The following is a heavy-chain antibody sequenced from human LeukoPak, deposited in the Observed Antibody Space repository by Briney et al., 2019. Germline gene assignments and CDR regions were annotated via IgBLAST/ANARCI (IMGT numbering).Heavy chain of an antibody. D-gene: IGHD2-2*02. J-gene: IGHJ6*02. CDR3: ARIPYYCGMDV. Sequence: GGSLRLSCVASGFTFSSSWMYWVRQVPGKGLVCVSRINSDGSSTIYADSVKGRFTISRDNAKNTVYLQMNSLRAEDTAVYYCARIPYYCGMDVWGQGTTVTVSS. CDR2: INSDGSST. V-gene: IGHV3-74*01. CDR1: GFTFSSSW.